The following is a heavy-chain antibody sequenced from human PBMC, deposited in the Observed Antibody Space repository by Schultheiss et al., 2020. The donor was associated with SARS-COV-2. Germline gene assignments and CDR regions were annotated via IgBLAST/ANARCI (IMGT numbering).Heavy chain of an antibody. J-gene: IGHJ1*01. Sequence: SETLSLTCAVSGGSISSSNWWSWVRQPPGKGLEWIGEIYHSGGTNYNPSLKSRVTISVDKSKNQFSLKLSSVTAADTAVYYCATDHWAQQLVGGHWGQGTLVTVSS. D-gene: IGHD6-13*01. V-gene: IGHV4-4*02. CDR2: IYHSGGT. CDR1: GGSISSSNW. CDR3: ATDHWAQQLVGGH.